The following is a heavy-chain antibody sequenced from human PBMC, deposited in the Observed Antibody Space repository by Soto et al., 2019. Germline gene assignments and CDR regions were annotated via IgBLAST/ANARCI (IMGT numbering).Heavy chain of an antibody. J-gene: IGHJ5*02. CDR1: GFTFSSYA. Sequence: QVQLVESGGGVVQPGRSLRLSCAASGFTFSSYAMHWVHQAPGKGLEWVAVISYDGSNKYYADSVKGRFTISRDNSKNTLYLQMNSLRAEDTAVYYCARDTNYDFWSGYPDNWFDPWGQGTLVTVSS. CDR3: ARDTNYDFWSGYPDNWFDP. V-gene: IGHV3-30-3*01. CDR2: ISYDGSNK. D-gene: IGHD3-3*01.